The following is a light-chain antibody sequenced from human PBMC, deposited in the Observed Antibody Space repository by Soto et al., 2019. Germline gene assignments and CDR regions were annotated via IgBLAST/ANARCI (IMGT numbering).Light chain of an antibody. CDR1: SSDVGGYIY. CDR3: VSYTASASYV. J-gene: IGLJ1*01. V-gene: IGLV2-14*01. Sequence: QSALTQPASVSGSPGQSITISCNGTSSDVGGYIYVSWYQQHPGKAPKLMVFDVNNRPSGVSNRFSGSKSGNTASLTISHLQAEDDADYYCVSYTASASYVFGTGTKVTVL. CDR2: DVN.